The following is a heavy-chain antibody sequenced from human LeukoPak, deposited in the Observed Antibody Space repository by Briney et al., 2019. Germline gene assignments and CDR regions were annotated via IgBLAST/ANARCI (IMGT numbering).Heavy chain of an antibody. Sequence: QSGGSLRLSCAASGFTFSSYAMSWVRQAPGKGLEWVSAISGSGGSTYYADSVKGRFTISRDNSKNTLYLQMNSLRAEDTAVYYCAKEEGYCSSTSCPYYYYGMDVWGQGTTVTVSS. CDR3: AKEEGYCSSTSCPYYYYGMDV. CDR2: ISGSGGST. D-gene: IGHD2-2*01. J-gene: IGHJ6*02. V-gene: IGHV3-23*01. CDR1: GFTFSSYA.